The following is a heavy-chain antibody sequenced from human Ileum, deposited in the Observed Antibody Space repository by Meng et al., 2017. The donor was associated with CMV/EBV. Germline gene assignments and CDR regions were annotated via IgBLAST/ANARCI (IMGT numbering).Heavy chain of an antibody. J-gene: IGHJ4*02. CDR2: ITHDGRFV. D-gene: IGHD3-10*01. V-gene: IGHV3-30*04. CDR1: GVTFISYS. Sequence: GESLKISCAVSGVTFISYSMHWVRQAPGKGLEWVAVITHDGRFVDYAESVKVRFTISRYNYKNTLYLQMNSLTAEDTAVYYCARGSGRINYWGQGTLVTVSS. CDR3: ARGSGRINY.